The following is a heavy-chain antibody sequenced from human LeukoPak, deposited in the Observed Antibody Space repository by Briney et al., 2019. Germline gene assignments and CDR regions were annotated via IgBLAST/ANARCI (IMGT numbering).Heavy chain of an antibody. J-gene: IGHJ4*02. CDR1: GFTFSSYS. V-gene: IGHV3-48*04. CDR2: ISGSGGTI. CDR3: ARESVVPAAKNFDY. Sequence: GGSLRLSCAPSGFTFSSYSMNWVRQAPGKGLEWGSYISGSGGTIYYADSVKGRFTISRDNAKNSLYLQMNSLRAEDTAVYYCARESVVPAAKNFDYWGQGTLVTVSS. D-gene: IGHD2-2*01.